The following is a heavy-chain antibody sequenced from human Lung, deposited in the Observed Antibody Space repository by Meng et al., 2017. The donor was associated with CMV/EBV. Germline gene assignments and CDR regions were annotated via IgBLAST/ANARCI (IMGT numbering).Heavy chain of an antibody. CDR3: ARGHYDSSGYPIDY. V-gene: IGHV6-1*01. Sequence: TXSHXCCISGDXVSSNIAAWNWIRQSPSRGLEWLGRTYYRSKWYNDYAVSVKSRITINPDTSKNQFPLQLNSVTPEDTAVYYCARGHYDSSGYPIDYLGQGXLVTVSS. D-gene: IGHD3-22*01. CDR1: GDXVSSNIAA. CDR2: TYYRSKWYN. J-gene: IGHJ4*02.